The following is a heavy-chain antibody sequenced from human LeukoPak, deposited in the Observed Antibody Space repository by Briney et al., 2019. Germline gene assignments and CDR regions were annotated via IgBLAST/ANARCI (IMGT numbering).Heavy chain of an antibody. D-gene: IGHD6-13*01. CDR1: GGSISSGSYY. V-gene: IGHV4-61*02. Sequence: SQTLSLTCTVSGGSISSGSYYWSWIRQPAGKGLEWIGRMYTSGSTNYNPSLKSRVTISVDMSKNQFSLKLGSVTAADTAVYYCARGIIAAAGRSSWFDPWGQGTLVTVSS. CDR3: ARGIIAAAGRSSWFDP. J-gene: IGHJ5*02. CDR2: MYTSGST.